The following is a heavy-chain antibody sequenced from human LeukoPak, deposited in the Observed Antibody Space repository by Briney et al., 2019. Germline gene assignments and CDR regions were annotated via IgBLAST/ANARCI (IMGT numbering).Heavy chain of an antibody. J-gene: IGHJ4*02. V-gene: IGHV4-61*02. CDR2: IYTSGST. Sequence: PSRTLSLTCTVSGGSISSGSYYWSWIRQPAGNGLEWIGRIYTSGSTNYNPSLKSRVTISVDTSKNQFSLKLSSVTAADTAVYHCARAKGYSYTYYFDYWGQGTLVTVSS. CDR3: ARAKGYSYTYYFDY. D-gene: IGHD5-18*01. CDR1: GGSISSGSYY.